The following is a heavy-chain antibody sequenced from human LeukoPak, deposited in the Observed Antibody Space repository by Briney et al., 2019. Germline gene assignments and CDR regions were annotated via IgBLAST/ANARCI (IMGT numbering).Heavy chain of an antibody. V-gene: IGHV3-11*04. D-gene: IGHD1-26*01. Sequence: GGSLRLSCVASGFSLSDYYMSWIRQAPGKGLEWVSYIGSTIHYADSVKGRLTISRDNAKNSLYLQMNSLRAEDTAVYYCARDRGIVGTTGYYYMDVWGKGTTVTVSS. CDR3: ARDRGIVGTTGYYYMDV. CDR2: IGSTI. CDR1: GFSLSDYY. J-gene: IGHJ6*03.